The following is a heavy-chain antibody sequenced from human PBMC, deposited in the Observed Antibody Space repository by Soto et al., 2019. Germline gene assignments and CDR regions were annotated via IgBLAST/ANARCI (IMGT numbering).Heavy chain of an antibody. D-gene: IGHD3-9*01. V-gene: IGHV4-59*08. CDR3: ARHSPPMYDILTGTTLDPYYGMDV. CDR1: GGSISSYY. Sequence: SETLSLTCSVSGGSISSYYWSWIRQPPGKGLEWIGYIHYSVSTNYNPSLKSRVTISVDTSKNQFSLKLSSVTAADTAVYYCARHSPPMYDILTGTTLDPYYGMDVWGQGTKVTVSS. CDR2: IHYSVST. J-gene: IGHJ6*02.